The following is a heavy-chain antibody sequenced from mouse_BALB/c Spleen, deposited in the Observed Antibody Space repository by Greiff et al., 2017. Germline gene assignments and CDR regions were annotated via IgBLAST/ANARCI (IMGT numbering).Heavy chain of an antibody. J-gene: IGHJ1*01. CDR1: GYTFTEYT. D-gene: IGHD1-1*01. Sequence: VQLKESGPELVKPGASVKISCKTSGYTFTEYTMHWVKQSHGKSLEWIGGINPNNGGTSYNQKFKGKATLTVDKSSSTAYMELRSLTSEDSAVYYCARRRIYYGSSYGWYFDVWGAGTTVTVSS. CDR3: ARRRIYYGSSYGWYFDV. V-gene: IGHV1-18*01. CDR2: INPNNGGT.